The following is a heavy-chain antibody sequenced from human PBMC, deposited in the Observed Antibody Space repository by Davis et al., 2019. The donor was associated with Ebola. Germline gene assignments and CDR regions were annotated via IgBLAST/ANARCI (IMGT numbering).Heavy chain of an antibody. CDR3: ARAEVGHASPFDC. CDR1: GGSISSDIYY. D-gene: IGHD3/OR15-3a*01. J-gene: IGHJ4*02. Sequence: SETLSLTCTVSGGSISSDIYYWTWIRQHPGKGLEWIGYMYYDGSAFHNPPLKSRATISLDKSNNQFSLKLRSVTAADTAVYYCARAEVGHASPFDCWGQGTLVTVSS. CDR2: MYYDGSA. V-gene: IGHV4-31*03.